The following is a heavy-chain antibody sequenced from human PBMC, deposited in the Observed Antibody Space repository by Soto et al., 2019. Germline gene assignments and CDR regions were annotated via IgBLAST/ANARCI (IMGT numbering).Heavy chain of an antibody. CDR1: GFTFSSYA. CDR3: ARDVWETTSMYYGLDV. V-gene: IGHV3-23*01. J-gene: IGHJ6*02. Sequence: EAQLLESGGGLLQPGGSLRLSCAASGFTFSSYAMSWVRLAPGKGLEWVSGITGSGAITYYTDSVKGLFTISRDNSKNTLYLQMHSLRAEDTAVYYCARDVWETTSMYYGLDVWGLGTTVTVSS. D-gene: IGHD1-26*01. CDR2: ITGSGAIT.